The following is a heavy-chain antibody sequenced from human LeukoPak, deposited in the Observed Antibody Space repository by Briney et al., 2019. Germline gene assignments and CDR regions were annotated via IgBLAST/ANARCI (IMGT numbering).Heavy chain of an antibody. CDR1: GFTFSSYA. V-gene: IGHV3-30*04. J-gene: IGHJ5*02. D-gene: IGHD4-17*01. CDR3: ARDRALYGDPTGFDP. CDR2: ISYDGSNK. Sequence: GGSLRLSCAASGFTFSSYAMSWVRQAPGKGLEWVAVISYDGSNKYYADSVKGRFTISRDNSKNTLYLQMNSLRAEDTAVYYCARDRALYGDPTGFDPWGQGTLVTVSS.